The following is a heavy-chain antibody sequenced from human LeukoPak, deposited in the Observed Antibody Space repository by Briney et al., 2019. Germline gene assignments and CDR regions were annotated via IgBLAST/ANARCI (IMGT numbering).Heavy chain of an antibody. CDR2: ISASGGST. J-gene: IGHJ4*02. CDR3: AKARSSAWYDLEY. Sequence: GGFLRLSCAASGFTFTSYVMTWVRQAPGKGLEWVSGISASGGSTFYADSVKGRFTISRDNSKDTLFLQMNSLRAEDTAIYYCAKARSSAWYDLEYWGQGTLVTVSS. V-gene: IGHV3-23*01. D-gene: IGHD6-13*01. CDR1: GFTFTSYV.